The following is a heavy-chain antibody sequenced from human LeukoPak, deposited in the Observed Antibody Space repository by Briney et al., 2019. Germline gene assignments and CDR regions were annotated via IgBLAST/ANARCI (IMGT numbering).Heavy chain of an antibody. CDR3: ARFGFHAFDI. CDR2: IHYSGNT. V-gene: IGHV4-59*12. J-gene: IGHJ3*02. D-gene: IGHD3-10*01. Sequence: SEALSLTCTVSGGSISSYYWSWIRQPPGKGLEWIGYIHYSGNTNYNPSLKSRVTISLVTSKNQFSLKLSSVTAADTAVYYCARFGFHAFDIWGQGTMVTVSS. CDR1: GGSISSYY.